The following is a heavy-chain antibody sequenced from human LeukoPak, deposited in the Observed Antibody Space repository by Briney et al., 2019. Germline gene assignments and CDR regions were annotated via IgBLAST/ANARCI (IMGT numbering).Heavy chain of an antibody. Sequence: GGSLRLSCAASGFTFSNYAMHWVRQAPGKGLDWVAAIVGHGRKTFYADSVKGRFTISRDNSKNTLYLHLSSLRVEDSALYYCAKDGAAWSKDFWGQGTLVTVSS. CDR2: IVGHGRKT. D-gene: IGHD2-15*01. V-gene: IGHV3-23*01. CDR3: AKDGAAWSKDF. CDR1: GFTFSNYA. J-gene: IGHJ4*02.